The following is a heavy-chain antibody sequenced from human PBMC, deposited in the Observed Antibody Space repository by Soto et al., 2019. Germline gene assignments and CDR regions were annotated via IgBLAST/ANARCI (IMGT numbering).Heavy chain of an antibody. CDR1: GFSLSTSGVG. D-gene: IGHD2-15*01. Sequence: QITLKESGPTLVKPTQTLTLTCTFSGFSLSTSGVGVGWIRQPPGKALEWLALIYWYDDKRYSPSLKSRLTITNDTPKNQLVLTMTNMDPVDTATYYCAHSGGGLPFFDYWGQGTLVTVSS. CDR3: AHSGGGLPFFDY. J-gene: IGHJ4*02. V-gene: IGHV2-5*01. CDR2: IYWYDDK.